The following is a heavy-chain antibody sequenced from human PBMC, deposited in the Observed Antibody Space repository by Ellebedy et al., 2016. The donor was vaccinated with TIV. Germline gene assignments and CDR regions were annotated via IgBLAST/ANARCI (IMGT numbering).Heavy chain of an antibody. CDR2: ISSSSSYI. V-gene: IGHV3-21*01. D-gene: IGHD4-11*01. CDR3: ARERVQGDDYSNNYWSYYYYGMDV. Sequence: GESLKISXAASGFTFSSYGMHWVRQAPGKGLEWVSSISSSSSYIYYADSVKGRFTISRDNAKNSLYLQMNSLRAEDTAVYYCARERVQGDDYSNNYWSYYYYGMDVWGQGTTFTVSS. J-gene: IGHJ6*02. CDR1: GFTFSSYG.